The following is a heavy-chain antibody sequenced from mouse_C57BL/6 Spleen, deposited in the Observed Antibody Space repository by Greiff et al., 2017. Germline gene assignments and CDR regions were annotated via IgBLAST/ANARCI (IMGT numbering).Heavy chain of an antibody. V-gene: IGHV1-26*01. D-gene: IGHD2-3*01. CDR3: ARLDDGYYVHFAY. Sequence: VQLQQSGPELVKPGASVKISCKASGYTFTDYYMNWVKQSHGKSLEWIGDINPNNGGTSYNQKFKGKATLTVDKSSSTAYMELRSLTSEDSAVYYCARLDDGYYVHFAYWGQGTLVTVSA. CDR1: GYTFTDYY. CDR2: INPNNGGT. J-gene: IGHJ3*01.